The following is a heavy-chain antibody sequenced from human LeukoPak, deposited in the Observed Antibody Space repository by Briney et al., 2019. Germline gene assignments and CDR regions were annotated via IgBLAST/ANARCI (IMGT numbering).Heavy chain of an antibody. CDR3: ARYRRRVAGFPRDYFDY. V-gene: IGHV4-59*01. CDR1: GGPMSSYY. Sequence: PSETLSLTCTLWGGPMSSYYGSWLRQPPGKALEGIGYIYYSGSTNYNPSLKSRVTISVDPSKNQFSLKLISGTAADTAVYYCARYRRRVAGFPRDYFDYWGQGTLVTVSS. CDR2: IYYSGST. D-gene: IGHD6-19*01. J-gene: IGHJ4*02.